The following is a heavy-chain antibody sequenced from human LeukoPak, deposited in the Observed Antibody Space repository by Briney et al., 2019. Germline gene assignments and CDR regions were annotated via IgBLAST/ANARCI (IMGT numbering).Heavy chain of an antibody. CDR2: IYSGGRT. V-gene: IGHV3-66*01. J-gene: IGHJ4*02. D-gene: IGHD6-19*01. CDR3: ARDSGIAVAGRGGLDY. Sequence: GGSLRLSCAASGFTVNNKYMSWVRQAPGKGLEWVSLIYSGGRTNYADSVKGRFTISRDNSKNTLYLQMNSLRAEDTAVYYCARDSGIAVAGRGGLDYRGQGTLVTVSS. CDR1: GFTVNNKY.